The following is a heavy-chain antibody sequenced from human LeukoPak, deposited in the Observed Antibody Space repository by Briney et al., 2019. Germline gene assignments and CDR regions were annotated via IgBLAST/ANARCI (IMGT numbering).Heavy chain of an antibody. CDR2: INHSGST. V-gene: IGHV4-34*01. D-gene: IGHD3-10*01. CDR3: ARDSGTTGEVKFDP. J-gene: IGHJ5*02. Sequence: SETLSLTCAVYGGSFSGYYWTWIRQPPGKGLEWIGGINHSGSTNYNPSLKSPVTMSVDTSKNQFSLKLSSVTAADTAVYYCARDSGTTGEVKFDPWGQGTLVTVSS. CDR1: GGSFSGYY.